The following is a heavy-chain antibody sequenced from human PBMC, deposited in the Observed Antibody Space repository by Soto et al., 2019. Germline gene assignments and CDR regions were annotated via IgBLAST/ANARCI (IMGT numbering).Heavy chain of an antibody. V-gene: IGHV2-5*02. J-gene: IGHJ4*02. CDR1: GFSLNTGGVG. Sequence: QITLKESGPTVVKPTQTLTLTCSLSGFSLNTGGVGVGWIRQPPGKALEWLAVIYWDDDKSWNPSLRDRLTINRDASDDQVVLTVTNMDPVDTGTYYCARRRGGFGGGWPTPYFDYWGQGTLVTVSS. CDR2: IYWDDDK. CDR3: ARRRGGFGGGWPTPYFDY. D-gene: IGHD6-19*01.